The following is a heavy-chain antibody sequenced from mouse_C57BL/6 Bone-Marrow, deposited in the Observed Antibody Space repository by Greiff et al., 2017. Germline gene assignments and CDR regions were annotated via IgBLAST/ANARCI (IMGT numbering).Heavy chain of an antibody. CDR1: GYTFTEYT. V-gene: IGHV1-62-2*01. Sequence: QVQLQQSGAELVKPGASVKLSSKPSGYTFTEYTIHWVKQRSGQGLEWIGWFYPGSGSIRYNEKFKDKATLTADKSSSTVYMELSRLTSEDSAVYFCARHDGPTVLASNYFDYWGQGTTLTVSS. D-gene: IGHD6-1*01. CDR3: ARHDGPTVLASNYFDY. J-gene: IGHJ2*01. CDR2: FYPGSGSI.